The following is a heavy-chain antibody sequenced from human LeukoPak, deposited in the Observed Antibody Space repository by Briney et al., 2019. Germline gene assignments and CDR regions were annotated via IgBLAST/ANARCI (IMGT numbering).Heavy chain of an antibody. D-gene: IGHD3-22*01. Sequence: GGSLRLSCAASGFAFSSHAMSWVRQAPGKGLEWVSAISGSGGSTYYADSVKGRFTISRDNSKNTLYLQMNSLRAEDTAVYYCAKGSAYYYDSSGYFGDYFDYWGQGTLVTVSS. CDR3: AKGSAYYYDSSGYFGDYFDY. J-gene: IGHJ4*02. CDR1: GFAFSSHA. V-gene: IGHV3-23*01. CDR2: ISGSGGST.